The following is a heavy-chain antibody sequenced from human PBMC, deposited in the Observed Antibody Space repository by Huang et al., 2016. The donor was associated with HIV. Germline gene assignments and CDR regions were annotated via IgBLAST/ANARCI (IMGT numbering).Heavy chain of an antibody. CDR1: GYNFTNYD. J-gene: IGHJ4*02. Sequence: QVHLVQTGAEVKKAGAPVKVCCKASGYNFTNYDINWVRQDPGRGREWMGWMNPNTGNTGFAQSFQGRVTMTRKTSITTAYMELTSLTSEDTAVYYCARSAYGDLDYWGLGTLVIVSS. D-gene: IGHD4-17*01. V-gene: IGHV1-8*02. CDR2: MNPNTGNT. CDR3: ARSAYGDLDY.